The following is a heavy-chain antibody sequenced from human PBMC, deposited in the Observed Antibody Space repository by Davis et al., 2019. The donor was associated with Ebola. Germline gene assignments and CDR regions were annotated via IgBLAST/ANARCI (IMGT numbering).Heavy chain of an antibody. CDR3: ARGRGANWGWAAGDY. CDR1: GFTFSSYS. CDR2: ISSSSSYI. V-gene: IGHV3-21*01. J-gene: IGHJ4*02. D-gene: IGHD7-27*01. Sequence: GESLKISCAASGFTFSSYSMNWVRQAPGKGLEWVSSISSSSSYIYYADSVKGRFTISRDNAKNSLYLQMNSLRAEDTAVYYCARGRGANWGWAAGDYWGQGTLVTVSS.